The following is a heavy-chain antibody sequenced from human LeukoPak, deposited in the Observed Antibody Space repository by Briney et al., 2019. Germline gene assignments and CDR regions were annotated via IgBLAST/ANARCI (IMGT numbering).Heavy chain of an antibody. CDR3: ARGGGYYYYYMDV. Sequence: ASVKVSCKSSGYTFTNYGISWVRQAPGQGLEWMGGIIPIFGTANYAQKFQGRVTITTDESTSTAYMELSSLRSEDTAVYYCARGGGYYYYYMDVWGKGTTVTVSS. V-gene: IGHV1-69*05. CDR1: GYTFTNYG. CDR2: IIPIFGTA. D-gene: IGHD3-10*01. J-gene: IGHJ6*03.